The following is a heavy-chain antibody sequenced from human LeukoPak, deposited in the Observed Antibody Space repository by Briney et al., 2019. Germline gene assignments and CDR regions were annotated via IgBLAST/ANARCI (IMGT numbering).Heavy chain of an antibody. Sequence: GASVKVSCKASGYTFTGYYMHWVRQAPGQGLEWMGWINPNSGGTNYAQKFQGRVTMTRDTSISTAYMELSRLRSDDTAVYYCARTYDYYDSSSYERYYFDYWGQGTLVTVSS. CDR1: GYTFTGYY. V-gene: IGHV1-2*02. J-gene: IGHJ4*02. D-gene: IGHD3-22*01. CDR3: ARTYDYYDSSSYERYYFDY. CDR2: INPNSGGT.